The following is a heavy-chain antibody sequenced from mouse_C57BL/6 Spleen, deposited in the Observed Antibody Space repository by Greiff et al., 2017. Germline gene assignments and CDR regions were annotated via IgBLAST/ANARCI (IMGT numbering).Heavy chain of an antibody. Sequence: ESGAELVKPGASVKISCKASGYAFSSYWMNWVKQRPGKGLEWIGQIYPGDGDTNYNGKFKGKATLTADKSSSTAYMQLSSLTSEDSAVYFCARFDGTTGGFDYWGQGTTLTVSS. V-gene: IGHV1-80*01. CDR1: GYAFSSYW. CDR2: IYPGDGDT. J-gene: IGHJ2*01. D-gene: IGHD1-1*01. CDR3: ARFDGTTGGFDY.